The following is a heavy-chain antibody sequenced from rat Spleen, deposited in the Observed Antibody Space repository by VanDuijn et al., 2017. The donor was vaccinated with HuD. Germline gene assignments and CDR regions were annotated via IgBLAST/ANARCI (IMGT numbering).Heavy chain of an antibody. D-gene: IGHD1-4*01. CDR2: MWYDGDT. V-gene: IGHV2-34*01. J-gene: IGHJ3*01. Sequence: QVQLRESGPGLVQPSETLSLTCTVSGFSLTSYSVSWVRQPSGKGPEWMGRMWYDGDTAYNSALKSRLSISRDTSKNQVFLKMNSRQPEDTGTYYCARHGPGYDYANWFAYWGQGTLVTVSS. CDR1: GFSLTSYS. CDR3: ARHGPGYDYANWFAY.